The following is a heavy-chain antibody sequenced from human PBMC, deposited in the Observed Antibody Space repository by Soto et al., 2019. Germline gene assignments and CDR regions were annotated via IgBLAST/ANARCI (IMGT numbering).Heavy chain of an antibody. CDR2: IYYSGST. CDR3: ARQEADYDILTGYYRTYGMDV. Sequence: PSETLSLTCTVSGGSISSSSYYWGWIRQPPXKGLEWIGSIYYSGSTYYNPSLKSRVTISVDTSKNQFSLKLSSVTAADTAVYYCARQEADYDILTGYYRTYGMDVWGQGTTVTVSS. CDR1: GGSISSSSYY. D-gene: IGHD3-9*01. J-gene: IGHJ6*02. V-gene: IGHV4-39*01.